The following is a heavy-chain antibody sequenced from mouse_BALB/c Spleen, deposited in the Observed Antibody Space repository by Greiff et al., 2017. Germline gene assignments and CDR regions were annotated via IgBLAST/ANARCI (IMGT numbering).Heavy chain of an antibody. CDR1: GYTFTDYA. J-gene: IGHJ4*01. V-gene: IGHV1S137*01. Sequence: VKLQQSGAELVRPGVSVKISCKGSGYTFTDYAMHWVKQSHAKSLEWIGVISTYYGDASYNQKFKGKATMTVDKSSSTAYMELARLTSEDSAIYYCAREGNEAMDYWGQGTSVTVSS. CDR3: AREGNEAMDY. CDR2: ISTYYGDA.